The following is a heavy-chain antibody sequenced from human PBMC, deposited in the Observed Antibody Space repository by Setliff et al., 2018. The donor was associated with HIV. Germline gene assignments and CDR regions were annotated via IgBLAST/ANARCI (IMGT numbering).Heavy chain of an antibody. Sequence: SQTLSLTCTVSGVSVSSGGYYWSWIRQHPGKGLEWIGDVHHTGTTYLNPSLKSRITISVDTSKNQFSLKLGFVTAADTAVYHCAIGESSTWDLAEHFQHWGHGTLVTVSS. J-gene: IGHJ1*01. V-gene: IGHV4-31*03. CDR3: AIGESSTWDLAEHFQH. CDR1: GVSVSSGGYY. D-gene: IGHD2-2*01. CDR2: VHHTGTT.